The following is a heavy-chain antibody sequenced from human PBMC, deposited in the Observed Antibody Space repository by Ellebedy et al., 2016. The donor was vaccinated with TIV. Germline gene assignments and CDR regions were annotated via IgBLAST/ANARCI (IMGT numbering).Heavy chain of an antibody. J-gene: IGHJ4*02. CDR1: GASISSSSW. CDR3: ARHWSSHSWYIDY. V-gene: IGHV4-4*02. CDR2: IFHSGVT. D-gene: IGHD4-11*01. Sequence: MPGGSLRLSCAVSGASISSSSWWTWVRQTPGKGLEWIGEIFHSGVTNYNPSLKSRLIISLDKSTNQFSLKLSSVTAADTAVYYCARHWSSHSWYIDYWGQGTLVTVSS.